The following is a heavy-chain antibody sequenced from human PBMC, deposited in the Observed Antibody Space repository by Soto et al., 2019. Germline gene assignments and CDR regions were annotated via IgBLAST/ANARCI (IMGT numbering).Heavy chain of an antibody. CDR2: IYDSGST. Sequence: SETLSLTCAVSGGSLGSSNWWSWVRQPPGKGLEWIGEIYDSGSTNYNPSLKSRVTISVDRSKNQFSLKLSSVTAADTAVYYCAKVPGPWGQGTLVTVSS. CDR3: AKVPGP. J-gene: IGHJ5*02. V-gene: IGHV4-4*02. CDR1: GGSLGSSNW. D-gene: IGHD7-27*01.